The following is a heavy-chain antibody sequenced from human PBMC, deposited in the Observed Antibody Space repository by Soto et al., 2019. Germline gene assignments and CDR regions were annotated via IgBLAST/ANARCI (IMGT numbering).Heavy chain of an antibody. Sequence: ASVKVSCKASGYTFTRYNTHWVRQAPGQGLEWMGIINPSGDSTTYAQKFQGRVTMTRDSSTSTVYMELSSLRSEDTAVYYCTRSSGSYLPFDYWGQGTLVTVSS. V-gene: IGHV1-46*03. CDR3: TRSSGSYLPFDY. CDR1: GYTFTRYN. D-gene: IGHD3-10*01. J-gene: IGHJ4*02. CDR2: INPSGDST.